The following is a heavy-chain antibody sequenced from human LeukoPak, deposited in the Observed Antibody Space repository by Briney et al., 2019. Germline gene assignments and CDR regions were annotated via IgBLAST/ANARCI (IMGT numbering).Heavy chain of an antibody. CDR3: AKAGTGYYLDY. Sequence: GGSLCLSCAASGCSITTTTFWSWVLAPGKGLEWVSAISGSGGSTYYADSVKGRFTISRDNSKNTLSLQINSLRAEDTAVYYCAKAGTGYYLDYWGQGTLVTVSS. D-gene: IGHD3-10*01. J-gene: IGHJ4*02. CDR2: ISGSGGST. V-gene: IGHV3-23*01. CDR1: GCSITTTT.